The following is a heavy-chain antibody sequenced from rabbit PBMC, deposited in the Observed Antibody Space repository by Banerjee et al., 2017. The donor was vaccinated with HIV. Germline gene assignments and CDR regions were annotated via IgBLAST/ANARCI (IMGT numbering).Heavy chain of an antibody. CDR2: IYNGDGST. Sequence: EQLEESGGGLVKPEGSLTLTCKASGVSLNDKDVMCWVRQAPGKRPEWIACIYNGDGSTYYASWVNGRFTCSKTSSTTVTLQMTSLTVADTATYFCARDTGSSFSSYGMDLWGPGTLVTVS. D-gene: IGHD8-1*01. CDR3: ARDTGSSFSSYGMDL. V-gene: IGHV1S45*01. J-gene: IGHJ6*01. CDR1: GVSLNDKDV.